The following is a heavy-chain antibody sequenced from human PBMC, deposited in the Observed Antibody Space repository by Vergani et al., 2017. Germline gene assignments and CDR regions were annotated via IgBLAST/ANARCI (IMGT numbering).Heavy chain of an antibody. CDR1: GFTFDDYA. Sequence: EVQLVESGGGLVQPGRSLRLSCAASGFTFDDYAMHWVRQAPGKGLEWVSGISWNSGSIGYADSVKGRFTISRDNAKNSLYLQMSSLRAEDTALYYCAKARYCSGGSCYLLDIWGQGTMVTVSS. D-gene: IGHD2-15*01. V-gene: IGHV3-9*01. J-gene: IGHJ3*02. CDR2: ISWNSGSI. CDR3: AKARYCSGGSCYLLDI.